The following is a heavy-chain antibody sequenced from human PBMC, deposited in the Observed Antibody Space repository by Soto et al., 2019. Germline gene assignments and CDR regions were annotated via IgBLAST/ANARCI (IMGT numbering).Heavy chain of an antibody. CDR2: IYYSGST. Sequence: SETLSLTCTVSGGSISSYYWSWIRQPPGKGLEWIGYIYYSGSTNYNPSLKSRVTISVDTSKNQFSLKLSSVTAADTAVYYCARGDPAGTFSEYYFDYWGQGTLVTVSS. D-gene: IGHD6-19*01. CDR3: ARGDPAGTFSEYYFDY. J-gene: IGHJ4*02. CDR1: GGSISSYY. V-gene: IGHV4-59*01.